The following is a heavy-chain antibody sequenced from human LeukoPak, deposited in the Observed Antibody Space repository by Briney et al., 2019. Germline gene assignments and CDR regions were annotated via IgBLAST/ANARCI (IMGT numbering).Heavy chain of an antibody. V-gene: IGHV3-33*01. Sequence: GGSLRLSCAASGFTFNNYGMHWVRQAPGEGLEWVAVIWYDGSNKYYADSVKGRFTISRDNSKNTLYLQMNSLRAEDTAVYYCARDQACSLNFLLCLWGQGTLVTVSS. CDR3: ARDQACSLNFLLCL. D-gene: IGHD3-10*02. CDR1: GFTFNNYG. CDR2: IWYDGSNK. J-gene: IGHJ4*02.